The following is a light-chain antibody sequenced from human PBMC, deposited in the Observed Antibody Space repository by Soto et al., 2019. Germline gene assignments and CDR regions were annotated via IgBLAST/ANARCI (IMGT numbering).Light chain of an antibody. CDR1: QNIARY. J-gene: IGKJ2*01. Sequence: DIQMTQSPSSLSASAGDRVTITCRASQNIARYLYWFQQKPGKAPNLLIYVASNLQSGVPSRFSGSGSGTDFTLTINNLQPEDFATYYCQQTYSIPRTFGHGTKLEIK. CDR2: VAS. CDR3: QQTYSIPRT. V-gene: IGKV1-39*01.